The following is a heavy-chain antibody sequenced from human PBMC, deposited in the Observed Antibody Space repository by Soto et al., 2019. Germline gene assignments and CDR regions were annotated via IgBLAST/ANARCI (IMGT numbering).Heavy chain of an antibody. CDR3: ASPKPGIAVAGAPFDY. V-gene: IGHV1-18*01. J-gene: IGHJ4*02. CDR2: ISAYNGNT. Sequence: ASVKVSCKASGYTFTSYGVSWVRQAPGQGLEWMGWISAYNGNTNYAQKLQGRVTMTTDTSTSTAYMELRSLRSEDTAVYYCASPKPGIAVAGAPFDYWGQGTQVTVSS. D-gene: IGHD6-19*01. CDR1: GYTFTSYG.